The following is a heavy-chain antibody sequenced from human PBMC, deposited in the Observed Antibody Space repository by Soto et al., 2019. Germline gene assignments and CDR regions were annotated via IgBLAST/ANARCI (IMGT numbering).Heavy chain of an antibody. CDR3: DREEGFRITMDRGRWFDP. Sequence: QIQLVQSGAEVKKPGASVKVSCRASGYTFTGYYLHWVRQAPGQGLEWMGWVNPISGDTNYAQKFQDRVIMTRDRSITTVHMELSRLRSDDTAVYYCDREEGFRITMDRGRWFDPWGQGTRVTVSS. CDR2: VNPISGDT. V-gene: IGHV1-2*02. CDR1: GYTFTGYY. D-gene: IGHD3-10*01. J-gene: IGHJ5*02.